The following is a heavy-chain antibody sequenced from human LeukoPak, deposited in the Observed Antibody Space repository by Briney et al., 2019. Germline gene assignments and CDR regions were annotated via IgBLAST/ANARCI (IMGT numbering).Heavy chain of an antibody. D-gene: IGHD2-21*01. CDR1: GYSISSGYY. J-gene: IGHJ5*02. CDR2: IYHSGST. CDR3: AREYGIVRYWFDP. Sequence: SETLSLTCAVSGYSISSGYYWGWIRQPPGKGLEWIGSIYHSGSTSYNPSLKSRVTISVDTSKNQFSLKLSSVTAAHTAVYYCAREYGIVRYWFDPWGQGTLVAVSS. V-gene: IGHV4-38-2*02.